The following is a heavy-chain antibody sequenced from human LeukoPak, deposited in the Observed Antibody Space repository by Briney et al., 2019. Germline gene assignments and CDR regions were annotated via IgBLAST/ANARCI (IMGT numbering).Heavy chain of an antibody. CDR1: GGTFSSYA. D-gene: IGHD3-10*01. J-gene: IGHJ5*02. V-gene: IGHV1-69*05. CDR3: ARRWGVRGFRRPMYNWFDP. Sequence: SVKVSCKASGGTFSSYAISWVRQAPGQGLEWMGGIIPIFGTANYAQKFQGRVTITTDESTSTAYMELSSLRSEDTAVYYCARRWGVRGFRRPMYNWFDPWGQGTLVTVSS. CDR2: IIPIFGTA.